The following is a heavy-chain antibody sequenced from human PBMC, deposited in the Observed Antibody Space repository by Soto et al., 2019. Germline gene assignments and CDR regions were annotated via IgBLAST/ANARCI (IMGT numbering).Heavy chain of an antibody. CDR3: AHVVTRLWYFDL. Sequence: QITLKESGPPLVKPTQTLTLTCTFSGFSLSTSGVGVGWIRQPPGKALEWLTLIYWDDDKRYSPSLKSRLTITKDTSKNQVVLTMTNMDPADTATYYCAHVVTRLWYFDLWGRGTLVTVSS. CDR2: IYWDDDK. J-gene: IGHJ2*01. D-gene: IGHD2-21*02. V-gene: IGHV2-5*02. CDR1: GFSLSTSGVG.